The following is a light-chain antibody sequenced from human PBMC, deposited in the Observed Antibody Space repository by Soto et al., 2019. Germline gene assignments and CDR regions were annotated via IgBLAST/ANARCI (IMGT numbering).Light chain of an antibody. CDR1: QSVNSNY. CDR2: DTS. J-gene: IGKJ2*01. CDR3: QQRNDWPPGYT. V-gene: IGKV3D-20*02. Sequence: EIVLMQSPGTLSLSPGEGATLSCRASQSVNSNYLAWYQQKPGQAPTVLIFDTSRRATGVPDRFSGSGSGTDFTLTISRLEPDDFAVYYCQQRNDWPPGYTFGQGTKLEIK.